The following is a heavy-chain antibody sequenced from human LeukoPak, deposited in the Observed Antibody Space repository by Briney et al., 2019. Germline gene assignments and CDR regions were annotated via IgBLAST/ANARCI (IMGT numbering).Heavy chain of an antibody. CDR2: IYYSGST. CDR3: AASPGGGYRYYYYYYMDV. Sequence: SETLSLTCTVSGGSISSYYWSWIRQPPGKGLEWIGYIYYSGSTNYNPSLKSRVTISVDTSKNQFSLKLSSVTAADTAVYYCAASPGGGYRYYYYYYMDVWGKGTTVTVSS. CDR1: GGSISSYY. D-gene: IGHD5-12*01. V-gene: IGHV4-59*12. J-gene: IGHJ6*03.